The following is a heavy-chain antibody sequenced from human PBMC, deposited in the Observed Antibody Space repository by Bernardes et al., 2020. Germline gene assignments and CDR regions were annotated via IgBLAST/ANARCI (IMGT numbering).Heavy chain of an antibody. CDR1: GFTFSSYA. D-gene: IGHD5-12*01. J-gene: IGHJ4*02. V-gene: IGHV3-23*01. Sequence: GSLRLSCAASGFTFSSYAMSWVRQAPGKGLEWVSAISGSGGSTYYADSVKGRFTISRDNSKNTLYLQMNSLRAEDTAVYYCAKDRVPTTRFDYWGQGTLVTVSS. CDR2: ISGSGGST. CDR3: AKDRVPTTRFDY.